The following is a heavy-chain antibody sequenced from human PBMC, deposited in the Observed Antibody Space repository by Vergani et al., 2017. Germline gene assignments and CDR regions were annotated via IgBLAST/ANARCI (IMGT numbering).Heavy chain of an antibody. CDR1: GYTFTGFH. J-gene: IGHJ6*02. CDR3: ARDPRGYGGDPEDYYYGMDV. D-gene: IGHD2-21*02. CDR2: INPYSGAT. V-gene: IGHV1-2*02. Sequence: QVQLVQSGTEMKKSGASVRVSCTTSGYTFTGFHIHWVRQAPGQGLQWLGWINPYSGATTYGQDFQGRLTITADTSTSTAYMELTSLRSQDTAVYYCARDPRGYGGDPEDYYYGMDVWGQGTTVTVSS.